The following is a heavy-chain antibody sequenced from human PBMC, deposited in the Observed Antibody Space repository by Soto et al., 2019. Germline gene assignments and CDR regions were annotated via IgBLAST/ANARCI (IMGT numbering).Heavy chain of an antibody. CDR1: GYSFTSYW. CDR3: ARLLTEDIGVVTANVRWGAFDI. D-gene: IGHD2-21*02. Sequence: GESLKISCKGSGYSFTSYWIGWVRQMPGKGLEWMGIIYPGDSDTRYSPSFQGQVTISADKSISTAYLQWSSLKASDTAMYYCARLLTEDIGVVTANVRWGAFDIWGQGTMVTVSS. J-gene: IGHJ3*02. CDR2: IYPGDSDT. V-gene: IGHV5-51*01.